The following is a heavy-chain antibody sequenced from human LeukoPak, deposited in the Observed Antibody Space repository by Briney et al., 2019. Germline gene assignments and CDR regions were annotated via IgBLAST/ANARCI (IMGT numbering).Heavy chain of an antibody. CDR3: AKLTGQHPFDY. D-gene: IGHD3-9*01. CDR1: GFSFSGYA. CDR2: VSNTGGST. V-gene: IGHV3-23*01. J-gene: IGHJ4*02. Sequence: GGSLRLSCAASGFSFSGYAMSWVRQAPGKGLEWVSTVSNTGGSTYYADPVKGRFTISRDNSKNTLFLQMNSLRAEDTTVYYCAKLTGQHPFDYWGQGTLVTVSS.